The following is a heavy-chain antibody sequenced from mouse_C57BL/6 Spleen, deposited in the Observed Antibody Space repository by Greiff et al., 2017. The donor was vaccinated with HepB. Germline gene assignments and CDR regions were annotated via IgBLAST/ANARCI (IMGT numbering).Heavy chain of an antibody. J-gene: IGHJ4*01. D-gene: IGHD2-1*01. CDR1: GYAFTNYL. Sequence: VQLQQSGAELVRPGTSVKVSCKASGYAFTNYLIEWVKQRPGQGLEWIGVINPGSGGTNYNEKFKGKATLTADKSSSTAYMQLSSLTSEDSAVYFCARRYGNYERNAMDYWGQGTSVTVSS. CDR3: ARRYGNYERNAMDY. CDR2: INPGSGGT. V-gene: IGHV1-54*01.